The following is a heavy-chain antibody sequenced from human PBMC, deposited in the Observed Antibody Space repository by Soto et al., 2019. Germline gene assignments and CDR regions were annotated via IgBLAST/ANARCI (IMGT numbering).Heavy chain of an antibody. CDR3: ARDPEGDFWSGYLDY. V-gene: IGHV3-21*01. CDR1: GFTFSSYS. Sequence: GGSLRLSCAASGFTFSSYSMNWVRQAPGKGLEWVSSISSSSSYIYYAGSVKGRFTISRDNAKNSLYLQMNSLRAEDTAVYYCARDPEGDFWSGYLDYWGQGTLVTVSS. J-gene: IGHJ4*02. CDR2: ISSSSSYI. D-gene: IGHD3-3*01.